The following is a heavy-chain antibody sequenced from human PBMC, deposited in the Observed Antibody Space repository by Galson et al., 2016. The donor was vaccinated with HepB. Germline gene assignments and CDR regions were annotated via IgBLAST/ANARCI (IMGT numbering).Heavy chain of an antibody. V-gene: IGHV4-4*02. CDR3: VRGSFGDSNRYYYYMDV. J-gene: IGHJ6*03. CDR1: GDSINSSNW. D-gene: IGHD3-10*01. Sequence: ETLSLTCAVSGDSINSSNWWSWVRQPPGKGLEWIGAIYHSRSTIYNPSLKSRVTISVDKSKNQFSLKLSPVTAADTALYYCVRGSFGDSNRYYYYMDVWGKGTTVTVSS. CDR2: IYHSRST.